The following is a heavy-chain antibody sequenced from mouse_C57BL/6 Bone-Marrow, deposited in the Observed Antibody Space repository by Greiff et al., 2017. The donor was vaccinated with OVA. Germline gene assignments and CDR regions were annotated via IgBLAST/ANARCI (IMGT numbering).Heavy chain of an antibody. CDR1: GFNIKNTY. Sequence: VQLQQSVAELVRPGASVKFSCTASGFNIKNTYMHWVKQRPEKGLEWIGRIYPGNGNTKYARKFQGKATITADTSSNTAYLQLSSLTSEDTSIYSVARSGQLTLYYFDYWGQGTTLTVSS. V-gene: IGHV14-3*01. D-gene: IGHD3-2*02. J-gene: IGHJ2*01. CDR3: ARSGQLTLYYFDY. CDR2: IYPGNGNT.